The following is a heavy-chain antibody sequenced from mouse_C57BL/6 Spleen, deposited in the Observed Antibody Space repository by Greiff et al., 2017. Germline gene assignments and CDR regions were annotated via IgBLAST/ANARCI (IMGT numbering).Heavy chain of an antibody. CDR1: GFTFSSYG. V-gene: IGHV5-6*01. CDR3: ERQGSNTSYWYFDV. Sequence: EVKLVESGGDLVKPGGSLKLSCAASGFTFSSYGMSWVRQTPDKRLEWVATISSGGSSTYYPDSVKGRFTISRDNAKNTLYLQMSSLKCEATAMYNCERQGSNTSYWYFDVWGTGTTVTVAS. D-gene: IGHD2-5*01. J-gene: IGHJ1*03. CDR2: ISSGGSST.